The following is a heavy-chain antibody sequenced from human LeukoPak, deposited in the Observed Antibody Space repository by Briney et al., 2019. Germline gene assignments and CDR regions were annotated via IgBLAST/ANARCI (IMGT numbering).Heavy chain of an antibody. CDR3: ARGGTVRNGMDV. J-gene: IGHJ6*02. Sequence: SETLSLTCTVSGGSISSYYWSWIRQPPGKGLEWIGYIYYSGSTNYNPSLKSRVTTSVDTSRNQFSLKLSSVTAADTAVYYCARGGTVRNGMDVWGQGTTVTVSS. CDR1: GGSISSYY. CDR2: IYYSGST. D-gene: IGHD1-26*01. V-gene: IGHV4-59*01.